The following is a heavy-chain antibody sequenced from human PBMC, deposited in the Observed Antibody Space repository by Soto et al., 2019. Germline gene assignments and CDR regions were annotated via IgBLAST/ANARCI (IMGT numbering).Heavy chain of an antibody. CDR3: ARVSKELLPGGYYYYGMDV. Sequence: ASETLSLTCTVSGGSISSYYWSWMRQPPGKGLEWIGEIYHSGSTNYNPSLKSRVTISVDKSKNQFSLKLSSVTAADTAVYYCARVSKELLPGGYYYYGMDVWGQGTTVTVSS. V-gene: IGHV4-59*12. CDR2: IYHSGST. CDR1: GGSISSYY. J-gene: IGHJ6*02. D-gene: IGHD1-26*01.